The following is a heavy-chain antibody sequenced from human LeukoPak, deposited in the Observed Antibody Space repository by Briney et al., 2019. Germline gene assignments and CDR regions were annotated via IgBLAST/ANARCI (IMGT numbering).Heavy chain of an antibody. Sequence: PSETLSLTCAVSGGSISSSNWWSWVRQPPGKGLEWIGEIYHSGSTNYNPSLKSRVTISVDTSKNQFSLKLSSVTAADTAVYYCARDKGIAAAGTYWDAFDIWGQGTMVTVSS. D-gene: IGHD6-13*01. CDR1: GGSISSSNW. CDR2: IYHSGST. V-gene: IGHV4-4*02. CDR3: ARDKGIAAAGTYWDAFDI. J-gene: IGHJ3*02.